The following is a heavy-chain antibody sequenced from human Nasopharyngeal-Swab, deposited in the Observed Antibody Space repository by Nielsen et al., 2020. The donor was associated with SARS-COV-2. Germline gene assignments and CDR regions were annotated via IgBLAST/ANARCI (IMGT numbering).Heavy chain of an antibody. D-gene: IGHD1-26*01. V-gene: IGHV3-21*04. CDR3: ARGYTGWGY. CDR1: GFTISSNY. Sequence: GGSLRLSCAASGFTISSNYINWVRQAPGKGLEWVSHISSSGSNIYYADSVKGRFTISRDNAKNSVYLQMNSLRGEDTAVYYCARGYTGWGYWGQGTPVTVSS. J-gene: IGHJ4*02. CDR2: ISSSGSNI.